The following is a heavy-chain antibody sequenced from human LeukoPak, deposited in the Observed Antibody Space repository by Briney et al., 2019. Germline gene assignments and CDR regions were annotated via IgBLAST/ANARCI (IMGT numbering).Heavy chain of an antibody. CDR2: IRTKVNGETT. Sequence: GGSLRLSCTASGFTFGDFVMSWVRQTPGKGLEWVGFIRTKVNGETTKYAASVQGRFTISRDDSKSIAYLQMNSLKTEDTAVYYCTTDYQLDYWGQGTLVTVSS. CDR1: GFTFGDFV. V-gene: IGHV3-49*04. D-gene: IGHD3-16*01. CDR3: TTDYQLDY. J-gene: IGHJ4*02.